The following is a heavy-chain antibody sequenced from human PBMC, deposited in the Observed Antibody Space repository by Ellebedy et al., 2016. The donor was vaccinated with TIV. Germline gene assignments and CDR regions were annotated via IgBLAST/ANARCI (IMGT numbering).Heavy chain of an antibody. J-gene: IGHJ4*02. CDR2: IWHDGSHS. CDR3: ASELVGTTDFDY. Sequence: PGGSLRLSCAASGFTFSIYGMHWVRQAPGKGLEWVGIIWHDGSHSYYADSVKGRFTISRDNSKNTVDLQMNSRRADDTAVYYCASELVGTTDFDYWGQGTLVTVSS. D-gene: IGHD1-26*01. CDR1: GFTFSIYG. V-gene: IGHV3-33*01.